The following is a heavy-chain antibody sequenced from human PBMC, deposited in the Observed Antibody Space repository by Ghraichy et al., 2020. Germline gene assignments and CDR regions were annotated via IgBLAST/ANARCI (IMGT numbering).Heavy chain of an antibody. J-gene: IGHJ4*02. CDR2: ISISDGGT. Sequence: GGSLRLSCAASGFTFSSFGMSWVRQAPGKGLEWVSAISISDGGTYYVDSVKGRFTISRDNSKNTLYLQMNSLRAEDTAVYYCAKGLGPYYYDSSGYYHNSLTYWGQGTLVTVSS. CDR1: GFTFSSFG. D-gene: IGHD3-22*01. V-gene: IGHV3-23*01. CDR3: AKGLGPYYYDSSGYYHNSLTY.